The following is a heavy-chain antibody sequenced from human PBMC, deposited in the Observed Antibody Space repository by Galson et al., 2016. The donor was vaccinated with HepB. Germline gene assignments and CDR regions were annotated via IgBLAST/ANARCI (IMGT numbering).Heavy chain of an antibody. V-gene: IGHV1-69*13. CDR2: ILPMYAPA. CDR1: GGTFKSYT. J-gene: IGHJ6*02. CDR3: ARESRSSDHLWDSYYGMDV. Sequence: SVKVSCKASGGTFKSYTFNWVRQAPGQGLEWMGGILPMYAPANYAQKFEDRVTIIADESTSTAYMELSSLRSEDTAVYFCARESRSSDHLWDSYYGMDVWGQGTTVIVSS. D-gene: IGHD3-16*01.